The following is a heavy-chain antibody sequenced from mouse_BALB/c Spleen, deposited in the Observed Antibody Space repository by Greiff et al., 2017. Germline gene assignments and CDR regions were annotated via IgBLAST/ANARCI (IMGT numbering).Heavy chain of an antibody. CDR1: GFAFSSYD. D-gene: IGHD1-1*02. J-gene: IGHJ2*01. Sequence: EVKVVESGGGLVKPGGSLKLSCAASGFAFSSYDMSWVRQTPEKRLEWVAYISSGGGSTYYPDTVKGRFTISRDNAKNTLYLQMSSLKSEDTAMYYCARGVADYWGQGTTLTVSS. CDR3: ARGVADY. V-gene: IGHV5-12-1*01. CDR2: ISSGGGST.